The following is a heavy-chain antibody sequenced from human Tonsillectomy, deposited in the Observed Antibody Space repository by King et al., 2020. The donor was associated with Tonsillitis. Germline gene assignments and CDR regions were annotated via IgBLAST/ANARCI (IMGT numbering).Heavy chain of an antibody. CDR2: INPNSGGT. Sequence: QLVQSGAEVKKPGASVKVSCKASGYTFTGYYMHWVRQAPGQGLEWMGWINPNSGGTNYAQKFQGRVTMTRDTSISTAYMELSRLRSDDPAVYYCAGGISVAGLTYYYYYGMDVWGQGTTVTVSS. V-gene: IGHV1-2*02. CDR1: GYTFTGYY. D-gene: IGHD6-19*01. J-gene: IGHJ6*02. CDR3: AGGISVAGLTYYYYYGMDV.